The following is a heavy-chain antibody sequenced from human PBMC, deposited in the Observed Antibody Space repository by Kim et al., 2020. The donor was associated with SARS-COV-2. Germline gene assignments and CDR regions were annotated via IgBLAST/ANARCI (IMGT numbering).Heavy chain of an antibody. D-gene: IGHD1-26*01. J-gene: IGHJ4*02. V-gene: IGHV3-15*01. CDR2: T. Sequence: TDYAAPVNGRFTISRDDTKNTLYLQMNSLTTEDTAVYYCTTEYSGSYGDYWGQGTLVTVSS. CDR3: TTEYSGSYGDY.